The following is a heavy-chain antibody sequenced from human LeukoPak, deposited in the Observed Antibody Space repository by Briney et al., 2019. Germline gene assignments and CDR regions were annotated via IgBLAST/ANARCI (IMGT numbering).Heavy chain of an antibody. D-gene: IGHD3-3*01. CDR3: ARMPLLRFYNWFDP. CDR1: GDPISRYY. J-gene: IGHJ5*02. CDR2: IYYSGRT. Sequence: SEPLSLTCTVSGDPISRYYWSWMRQPPGKGLEGIGYIYYSGRTNYNPSLKSRVTISVDTSKNQFSLKLSSVSAADTAVYYCARMPLLRFYNWFDPWGQGTLVTVSS. V-gene: IGHV4-59*08.